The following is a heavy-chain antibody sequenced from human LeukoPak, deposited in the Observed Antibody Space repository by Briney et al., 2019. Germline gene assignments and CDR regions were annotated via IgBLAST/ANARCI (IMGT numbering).Heavy chain of an antibody. CDR2: ISAYNGNT. J-gene: IGHJ4*02. D-gene: IGHD3-22*01. V-gene: IGHV1-18*01. CDR3: ARVKKRNYYDSSGYRTYFDY. Sequence: ASVKVSCTASGYTFTSYGISWVRQAPGQGLEWMGWISAYNGNTNYAQKLRGRVTMTTDTSTSTAYMELRSLRSDDTAVYYCARVKKRNYYDSSGYRTYFDYWGQGTLVTVSS. CDR1: GYTFTSYG.